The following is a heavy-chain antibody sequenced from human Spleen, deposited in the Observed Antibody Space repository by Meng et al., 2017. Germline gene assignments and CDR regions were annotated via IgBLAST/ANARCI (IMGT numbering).Heavy chain of an antibody. Sequence: ELQLGELGGGLVKPGGSLRISCVASGLSFIDDWMSWVGQAPGKGLEWVGRIKRNSDGGTIDYAAPVKGRFTISRDDSKNTLYLQMDSLITEDTAVYFCATGAAAADHWGQGTLVTVSS. J-gene: IGHJ4*02. CDR2: IKRNSDGGTI. V-gene: IGHV3-15*01. D-gene: IGHD6-13*01. CDR3: ATGAAAADH. CDR1: GLSFIDDW.